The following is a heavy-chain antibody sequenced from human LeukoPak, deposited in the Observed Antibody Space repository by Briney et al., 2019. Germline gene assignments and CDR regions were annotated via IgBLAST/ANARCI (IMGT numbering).Heavy chain of an antibody. V-gene: IGHV3-66*01. CDR1: GFTVSSNY. D-gene: IGHD6-19*01. CDR3: VREGAVAGSVVRNWFDR. CDR2: IYSGSST. Sequence: PGGSLRLSCAASGFTVSSNYMSWVRQAPGKGLEWVSVIYSGSSTYYADSVKGRFTISRDKSDNMVSLQMDSLRVEDTAVYYCVREGAVAGSVVRNWFDRWGQGNLVTVSS. J-gene: IGHJ5*02.